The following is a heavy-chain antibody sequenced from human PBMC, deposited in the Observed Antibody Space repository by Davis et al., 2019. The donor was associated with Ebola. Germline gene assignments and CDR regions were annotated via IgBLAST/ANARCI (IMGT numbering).Heavy chain of an antibody. Sequence: GGSLRLSCAASGFTVSSNYMSWVRQAPGEGLEWVSVIYSGGSTYYADSVKGRFTISRDNSKNTLYLQMNSLRAEDTAVYYCARVGTDSYYYYGMDVWGKGTTVTVSS. CDR2: IYSGGST. D-gene: IGHD1-26*01. CDR3: ARVGTDSYYYYGMDV. J-gene: IGHJ6*04. V-gene: IGHV3-53*01. CDR1: GFTVSSNY.